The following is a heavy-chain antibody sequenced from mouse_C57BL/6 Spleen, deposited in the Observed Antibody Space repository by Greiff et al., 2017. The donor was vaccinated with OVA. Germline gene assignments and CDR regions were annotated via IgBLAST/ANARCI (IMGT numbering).Heavy chain of an antibody. J-gene: IGHJ2*01. CDR2: FHPYNDDT. D-gene: IGHD1-1*01. V-gene: IGHV1-47*01. CDR3: ARGGYGSSSFDD. Sequence: QVQLKESGAELVKPGASVKMSCKASGYTFTTYPIEWMKQNHGKSLEWIGNFHPYNDDTKYNEKFKGKATLTVEKSSSTVYLELSRLTSDDSAVYYCARGGYGSSSFDDWGQGTTLTVSS. CDR1: GYTFTTYP.